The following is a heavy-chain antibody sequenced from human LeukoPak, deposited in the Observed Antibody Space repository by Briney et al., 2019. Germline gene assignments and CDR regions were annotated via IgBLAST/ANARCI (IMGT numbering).Heavy chain of an antibody. V-gene: IGHV1-2*06. J-gene: IGHJ4*02. CDR3: ARDKGYSSSWYSFDY. D-gene: IGHD6-13*01. CDR1: GGTFSSYA. CDR2: INPNSGGT. Sequence: ASVKVSCKASGGTFSSYAISWVRQAPGQGLEWMGRINPNSGGTNYAQKFQGRVTMTRDTSISTAYMELSRLRSDDTAVYYCARDKGYSSSWYSFDYWGQGTLVTVSS.